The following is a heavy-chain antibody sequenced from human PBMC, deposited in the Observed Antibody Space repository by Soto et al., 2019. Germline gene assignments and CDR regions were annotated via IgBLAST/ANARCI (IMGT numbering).Heavy chain of an antibody. Sequence: AAVKVSCKASGYTFTSYGIHWVRQAPGQRLEWMGWINAANGDTKYSPKFQGRVTITRDTSASTAYMELSSLRSEDTAVYYCVRRHVSATGIDWFDPWGQGTLVTVSS. CDR2: INAANGDT. CDR1: GYTFTSYG. CDR3: VRRHVSATGIDWFDP. J-gene: IGHJ5*02. D-gene: IGHD6-13*01. V-gene: IGHV1-3*01.